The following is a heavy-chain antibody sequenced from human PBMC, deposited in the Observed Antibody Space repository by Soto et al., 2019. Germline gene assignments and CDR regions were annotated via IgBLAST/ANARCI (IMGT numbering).Heavy chain of an antibody. CDR3: ARDHSTSAQYLDY. V-gene: IGHV6-1*01. CDR1: GDSVSSSDAA. Sequence: QTLSLTCAISGDSVSSSDAAWNWIRQSPSRGLEWLGRTFYRSKWYNDYALFVKSRITINPDTSKNQFSLQLNSVTPEDTAVYYCARDHSTSAQYLDYWGQGTLVTVSS. CDR2: TFYRSKWYN. J-gene: IGHJ4*02. D-gene: IGHD6-6*01.